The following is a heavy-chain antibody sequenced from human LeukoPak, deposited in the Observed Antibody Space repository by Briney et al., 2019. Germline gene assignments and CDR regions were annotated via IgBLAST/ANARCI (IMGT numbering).Heavy chain of an antibody. J-gene: IGHJ3*02. Sequence: GGTLRLSCAASGFTFSSYAMSWVRQAPGKGLEWVSAISGSGGSTYYADSVKGRFTISRDNSKNTLYLQMNSLRAEDTAVYYCAKGPLGYCSGGSCHRKAFDIWGQGTMVTVSS. CDR3: AKGPLGYCSGGSCHRKAFDI. V-gene: IGHV3-23*01. CDR2: ISGSGGST. CDR1: GFTFSSYA. D-gene: IGHD2-15*01.